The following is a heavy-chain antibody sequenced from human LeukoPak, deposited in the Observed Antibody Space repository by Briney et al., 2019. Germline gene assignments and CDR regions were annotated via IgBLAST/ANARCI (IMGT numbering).Heavy chain of an antibody. V-gene: IGHV3-30*18. Sequence: GGALRLSCAASGFTFRNYAMHGVGQPPARGLEWVAFISYNGRDKMYAESVKGRFTISRDNSKSTLYLQMNSLRAEDTAVYYCAQESDSFDLWGQGTMGTVSS. CDR2: ISYNGRDK. CDR3: AQESDSFDL. CDR1: GFTFRNYA. J-gene: IGHJ3*01.